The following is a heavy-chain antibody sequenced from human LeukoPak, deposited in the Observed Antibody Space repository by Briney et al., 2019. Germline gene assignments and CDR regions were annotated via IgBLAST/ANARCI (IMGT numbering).Heavy chain of an antibody. V-gene: IGHV4-4*07. D-gene: IGHD2-15*01. J-gene: IGHJ5*02. CDR3: AAGYCSGGSCYSNWFDP. Sequence: SETLSLTCTVSGGSISSYYWSWIRQPAGKGLEWIGRIYTSGSTNYNPSLKSRVTMSVDTSKNQFSLKLSSVTAADTAVYYCAAGYCSGGSCYSNWFDPWGQGTLVTVSS. CDR2: IYTSGST. CDR1: GGSISSYY.